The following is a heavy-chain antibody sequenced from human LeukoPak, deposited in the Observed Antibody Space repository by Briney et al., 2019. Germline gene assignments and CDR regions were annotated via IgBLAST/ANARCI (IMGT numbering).Heavy chain of an antibody. D-gene: IGHD1-26*01. Sequence: ASVKVSCKASGYTFTGYYMHWVRQAPGQGLEWMGWINPNSGGTNYAQKFQGRVTMTRDTSISTAYMELSRLRSDDTAVYYCAREIVGAMRVLSPASDWGQGTLVTVSS. J-gene: IGHJ4*02. CDR2: INPNSGGT. V-gene: IGHV1-2*02. CDR3: AREIVGAMRVLSPASD. CDR1: GYTFTGYY.